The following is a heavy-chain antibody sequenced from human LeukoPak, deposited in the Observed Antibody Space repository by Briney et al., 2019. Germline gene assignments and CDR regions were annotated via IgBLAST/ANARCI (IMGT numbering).Heavy chain of an antibody. CDR2: MNFNGGYT. CDR1: GNFLSTHD. J-gene: IGHJ3*02. V-gene: IGHV1-8*01. Sequence: GASVKVSCKASGNFLSTHDINWVRQAPGQGLEWMGWMNFNGGYTGYAQKFRDRVIMTRDASITTAYMELRSLRSEDTALYFCARGLRDSLTGNDVLDMWGLGTMVIVSS. D-gene: IGHD3-9*01. CDR3: ARGLRDSLTGNDVLDM.